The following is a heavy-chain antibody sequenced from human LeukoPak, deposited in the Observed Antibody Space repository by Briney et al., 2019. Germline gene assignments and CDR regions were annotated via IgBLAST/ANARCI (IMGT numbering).Heavy chain of an antibody. CDR2: VSGTGGYT. CDR1: GFTFSSYA. V-gene: IGHV3-23*01. J-gene: IGHJ4*02. CDR3: AKKLGTAGYSFAFDY. Sequence: LPGGSLRLSCAASGFTFSSYAMSWVRQAPGKGLEWVSTVSGTGGYTYYADSVKGRFTISRDDSKNTLYLQMNSLRAEDTAVYYCAKKLGTAGYSFAFDYWGQGTLATVSS. D-gene: IGHD5-12*01.